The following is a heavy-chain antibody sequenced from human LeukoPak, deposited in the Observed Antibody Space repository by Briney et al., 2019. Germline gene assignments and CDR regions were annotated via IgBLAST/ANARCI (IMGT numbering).Heavy chain of an antibody. J-gene: IGHJ6*02. V-gene: IGHV1-69*04. Sequence: SVKVSCKASGCTFSSYAISWMRQAPGQGLEWMGRIIPILGIANYAQKFQGRVTITADKSTSTAYMELSSLRSEDTAVYYCARLSVDFWSGYYSSSPSLLDVWGQGTTVTVSS. CDR1: GCTFSSYA. CDR3: ARLSVDFWSGYYSSSPSLLDV. CDR2: IIPILGIA. D-gene: IGHD3-3*01.